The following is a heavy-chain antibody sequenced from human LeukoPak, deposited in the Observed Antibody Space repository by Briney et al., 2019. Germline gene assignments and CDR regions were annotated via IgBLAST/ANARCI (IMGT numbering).Heavy chain of an antibody. CDR3: AKDPGCSGGSCLQWYYYYMDV. CDR2: ISGSGGST. CDR1: GFTFSSYN. J-gene: IGHJ6*03. Sequence: PGRSLRLSCAASGFTFSSYNMNWVRQAPGKGLEWVSAISGSGGSTYYADSVKGRFTISRDNSKNTLYLQMNSLRAEDTAVYYCAKDPGCSGGSCLQWYYYYMDVWGKGTTVTVSS. V-gene: IGHV3-23*01. D-gene: IGHD2-15*01.